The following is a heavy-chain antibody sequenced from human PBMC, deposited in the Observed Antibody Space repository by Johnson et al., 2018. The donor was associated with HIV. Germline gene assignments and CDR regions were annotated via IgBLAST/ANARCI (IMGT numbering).Heavy chain of an antibody. J-gene: IGHJ3*01. D-gene: IGHD2-8*01. CDR2: IYSGGST. V-gene: IGHV3-66*01. CDR3: ASTRGGVFDV. CDR1: GFIVRITY. Sequence: VQLVESGGGLVQPGGSLRLSCAASGFIVRITYMSWVRQAPGKGLEWVSIIYSGGSTYYADSVKGRFTISRDNFNNMVHLQMSSLRVDDTALYYCASTRGGVFDVWGHGTTVTVSS.